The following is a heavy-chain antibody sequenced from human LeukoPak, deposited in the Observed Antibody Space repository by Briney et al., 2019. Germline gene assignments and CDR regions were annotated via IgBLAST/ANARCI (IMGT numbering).Heavy chain of an antibody. CDR3: ARRGDCSGSACWAFDY. Sequence: TGESLKISCKGSGYSFTTYWIAWVRQMPGKGLEWMGIIYPDDSDTTYSPSFQGQVTISADKSIGTAYLQWRSLKASDSGMYYCARRGDCSGSACWAFDYWGQGTLVTVSS. D-gene: IGHD2-15*01. CDR2: IYPDDSDT. CDR1: GYSFTTYW. V-gene: IGHV5-51*01. J-gene: IGHJ4*02.